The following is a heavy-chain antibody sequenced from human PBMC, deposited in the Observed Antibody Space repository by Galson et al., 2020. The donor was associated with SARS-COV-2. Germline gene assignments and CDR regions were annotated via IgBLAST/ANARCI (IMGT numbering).Heavy chain of an antibody. CDR1: GGSISSYY. Sequence: SETLSLTCTVSGGSISSYYWSWIRQPPGKGLEWIGYIYYSGSTNYNPSLKSRVTISVDTSKNQFSLKLSSVTAADTAVYYCARGPTYYDILTGYYNFDYWGQGTLVTVSS. V-gene: IGHV4-59*12. CDR3: ARGPTYYDILTGYYNFDY. J-gene: IGHJ4*02. D-gene: IGHD3-9*01. CDR2: IYYSGST.